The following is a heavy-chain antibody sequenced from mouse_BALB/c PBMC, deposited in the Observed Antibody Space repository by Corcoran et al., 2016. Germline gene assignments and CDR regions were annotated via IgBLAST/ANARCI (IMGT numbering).Heavy chain of an antibody. V-gene: IGHV9-3-1*01. D-gene: IGHD1-1*01. J-gene: IGHJ4*01. CDR1: GYTFTNYG. CDR2: INIYSGEP. Sequence: QIQLVQSGPELKKPGETVKISCKASGYTFTNYGMNWVKQAPGKGLKWMGWINIYSGEPTYADDFKGRFAFSLEISASTAYLQSNNLKNEDTATYFCAITTEVADYYAMDYGGQGTSATVSS. CDR3: AITTEVADYYAMDY.